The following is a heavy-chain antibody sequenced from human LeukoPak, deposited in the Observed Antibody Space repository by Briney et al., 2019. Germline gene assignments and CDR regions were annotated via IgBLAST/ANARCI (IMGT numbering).Heavy chain of an antibody. CDR3: ARVHDIRAGYPYQARRRRGCYFDY. J-gene: IGHJ4*02. CDR1: GGSFSGYY. V-gene: IGHV4-34*01. D-gene: IGHD3-9*01. CDR2: INHSGST. Sequence: PSETLSLTCAVYGGSFSGYYWSWIRQPPGKGLEWIGEINHSGSTNYNPSLKSRVTISVDTSKNQFSLKLSSVTAADTAVYSCARVHDIRAGYPYQARRRRGCYFDYWGQGTLVTVS.